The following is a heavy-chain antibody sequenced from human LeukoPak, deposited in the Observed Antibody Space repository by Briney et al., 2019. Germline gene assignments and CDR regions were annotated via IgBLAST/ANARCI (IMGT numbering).Heavy chain of an antibody. CDR2: IYPGDSET. J-gene: IGHJ4*02. D-gene: IGHD3-9*01. CDR3: ARRPLDILTGYPFDY. Sequence: KGGESLKISCRGSGYSFTSYWLGWVRQRPGRGLGWWGIIYPGDSETRYSPSFQGQVTISADRSINTAYLQWSSLKASDSAIYYCARRPLDILTGYPFDYWGQGTLVTVSS. V-gene: IGHV5-51*01. CDR1: GYSFTSYW.